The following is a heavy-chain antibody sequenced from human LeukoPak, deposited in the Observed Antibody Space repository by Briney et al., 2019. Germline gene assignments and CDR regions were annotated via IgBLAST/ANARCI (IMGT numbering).Heavy chain of an antibody. Sequence: SETLSLTCTVSGGSISSYYWSWIRQPPGKGLEWIGYIYYSGSTNYNPSLKGRVTISVDTSKNQFSLKLSSVTAADTAVYYCARGIDITGTTGAFDIWGQGTVVTVSS. CDR3: ARGIDITGTTGAFDI. J-gene: IGHJ3*02. CDR2: IYYSGST. CDR1: GGSISSYY. V-gene: IGHV4-59*01. D-gene: IGHD1-7*01.